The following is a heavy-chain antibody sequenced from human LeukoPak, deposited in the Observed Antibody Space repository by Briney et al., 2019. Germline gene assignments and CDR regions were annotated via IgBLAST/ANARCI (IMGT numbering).Heavy chain of an antibody. Sequence: GGSLRLSCAASGFTFSSYWMSWVRQSPGKGLEWVANIKQDGGEKFYLDSVKGRFTVSRDNAKNSLYLQMNSLRAEDTAVYYCARGAYYYGSGSYYRVVDYFDYWGQGTLVTVSS. D-gene: IGHD3-10*01. CDR1: GFTFSSYW. V-gene: IGHV3-7*04. CDR3: ARGAYYYGSGSYYRVVDYFDY. CDR2: IKQDGGEK. J-gene: IGHJ4*02.